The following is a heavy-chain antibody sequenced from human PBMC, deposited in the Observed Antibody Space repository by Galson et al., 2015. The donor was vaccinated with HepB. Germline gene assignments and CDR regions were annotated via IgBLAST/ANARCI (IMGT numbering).Heavy chain of an antibody. Sequence: SVKVSCKASGYTFTSYGISWVRQAPGQRLEWMGWISAYSGNTNYAQKVQGRVTMTTDTSTSTAYMELRSLRSDDTAVYYCARDRSIIAPGGPDYWGEGTLVTVSS. D-gene: IGHD6-13*01. CDR1: GYTFTSYG. J-gene: IGHJ4*02. CDR2: ISAYSGNT. V-gene: IGHV1-18*01. CDR3: ARDRSIIAPGGPDY.